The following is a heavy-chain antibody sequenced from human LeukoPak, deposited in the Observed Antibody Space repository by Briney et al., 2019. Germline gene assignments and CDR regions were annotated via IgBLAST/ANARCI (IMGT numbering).Heavy chain of an antibody. D-gene: IGHD2-15*01. Sequence: GGSLRLSCAASGFTFSNAWMSWVRQAPGKGLEWVGRIKSKTDGGTTDYAAPVKGRFTISRDDSKNTLYLQMNSLKTEDTAVYYCTTDLYSEYPGIEGYFDYWGQGTLVTVSS. J-gene: IGHJ4*02. V-gene: IGHV3-15*01. CDR1: GFTFSNAW. CDR3: TTDLYSEYPGIEGYFDY. CDR2: IKSKTDGGTT.